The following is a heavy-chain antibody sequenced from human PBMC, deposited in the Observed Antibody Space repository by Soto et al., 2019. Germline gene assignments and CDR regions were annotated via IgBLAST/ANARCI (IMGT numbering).Heavy chain of an antibody. CDR3: AKLSISVDYYYSMDV. V-gene: IGHV3-23*01. D-gene: IGHD6-6*01. J-gene: IGHJ6*02. CDR2: ISGSGGST. CDR1: GFTFSSYA. Sequence: SGGSLRLSCAASGFTFSSYAMSWVRQAPGKGLEWVSAISGSGGSTYYADSVKGRFTISRDNSKNTLYLQMNSLRAEDTAVYDCAKLSISVDYYYSMDVCGQGTTVTVSS.